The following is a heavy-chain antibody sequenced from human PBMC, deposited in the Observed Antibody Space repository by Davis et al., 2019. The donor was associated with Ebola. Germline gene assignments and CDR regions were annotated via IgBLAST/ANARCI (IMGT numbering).Heavy chain of an antibody. CDR2: IIPIFGTA. CDR1: GYTFTSYG. J-gene: IGHJ6*02. D-gene: IGHD6-19*01. CDR3: ASSYSSVLPNV. V-gene: IGHV1-69*13. Sequence: SVKVSCKASGYTFTSYGISWVRQAPGQGLEWMGGIIPIFGTANYAQKFQGRVTITADESTSTAYMELSSLRSEDTAVYYCASSYSSVLPNVWGQGTTVTVSS.